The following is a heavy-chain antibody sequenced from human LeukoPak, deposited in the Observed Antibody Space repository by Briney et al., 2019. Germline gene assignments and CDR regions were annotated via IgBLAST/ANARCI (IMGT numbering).Heavy chain of an antibody. D-gene: IGHD2-2*01. CDR3: ARAGCSSTSCYELDY. Sequence: PGGSLRLSCAGSGFTFSDYYMSWIRQAPGKGLEWVSYISSSDTTIYYADSVKGRFTISRDNAQNSPYLQMNTLRADDTAVYYCARAGCSSTSCYELDYWGQGTLVTVSS. CDR2: ISSSDTTI. J-gene: IGHJ4*02. V-gene: IGHV3-11*04. CDR1: GFTFSDYY.